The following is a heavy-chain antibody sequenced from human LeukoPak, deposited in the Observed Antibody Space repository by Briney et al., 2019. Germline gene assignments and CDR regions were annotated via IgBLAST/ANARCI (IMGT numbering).Heavy chain of an antibody. Sequence: SVKVSCKASGFTFTSSAVQWVRQARGQRLEWIGWIVVGRGNTNYAQNFQERVTLTRDMSTGTAYMEQGSLRSEDTAVYYCAATSVGASINDAFDIWGQGTMVTVSS. D-gene: IGHD1-26*01. CDR3: AATSVGASINDAFDI. J-gene: IGHJ3*02. V-gene: IGHV1-58*01. CDR2: IVVGRGNT. CDR1: GFTFTSSA.